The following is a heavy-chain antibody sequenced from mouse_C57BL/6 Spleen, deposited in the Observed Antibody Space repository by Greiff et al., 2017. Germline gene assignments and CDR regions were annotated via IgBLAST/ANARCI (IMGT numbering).Heavy chain of an antibody. D-gene: IGHD2-1*01. CDR3: ARNYWTFDY. V-gene: IGHV1-85*01. CDR2: IYPRDGST. Sequence: QVQLQQSGPELVKPGASVKLSCKASGYTFTSYDLNWVKQRPGQGLEWIGRIYPRDGSTKYNEKFKGKATLTVDKSSSTAYMELHSLTSEDSAVYFCARNYWTFDYWGKGTTLTVSS. J-gene: IGHJ2*01. CDR1: GYTFTSYD.